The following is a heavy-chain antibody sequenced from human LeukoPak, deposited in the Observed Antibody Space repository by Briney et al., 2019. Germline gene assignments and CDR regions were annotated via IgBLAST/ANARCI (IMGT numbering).Heavy chain of an antibody. D-gene: IGHD2-21*01. CDR2: IYYSGST. Sequence: ASQTLSLTCTVSGGSISSGGYYWSWIRQHPGKGLEWIGYIYYSGSTYYNPSLKSRVTISVDRSKNQFSLKLSSVTAADTAVYYCARGGGDYWYFDLWGRGTLVTVSS. V-gene: IGHV4-31*03. J-gene: IGHJ2*01. CDR1: GGSISSGGYY. CDR3: ARGGGDYWYFDL.